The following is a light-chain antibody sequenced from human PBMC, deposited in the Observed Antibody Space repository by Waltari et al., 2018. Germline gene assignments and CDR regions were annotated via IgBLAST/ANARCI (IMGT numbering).Light chain of an antibody. J-gene: IGKJ1*01. CDR2: GAS. Sequence: DIQMTQSPSSVSASVGDTVTITCRASQGLSIWLAWYQQKPGKAPKLLIYGASSLQGGVPSRFSGSGSVTDFTLTISSLQPEDFATYYCQQANSFPWTFGQGTKVDIK. CDR1: QGLSIW. V-gene: IGKV1-12*01. CDR3: QQANSFPWT.